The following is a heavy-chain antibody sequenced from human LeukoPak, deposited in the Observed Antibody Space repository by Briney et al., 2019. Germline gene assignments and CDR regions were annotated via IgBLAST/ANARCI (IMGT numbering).Heavy chain of an antibody. J-gene: IGHJ4*02. Sequence: ASVKVSCKASGGTFSSYAISWVRQAPGRGLEWMGRIIPIFGTANYAQKFQGRVTITTDESTSTAYMELSSLRSEDTAVYYCARGRADVTTREFDYWGQGTLVTVSS. CDR3: ARGRADVTTREFDY. CDR1: GGTFSSYA. D-gene: IGHD4-11*01. CDR2: IIPIFGTA. V-gene: IGHV1-69*05.